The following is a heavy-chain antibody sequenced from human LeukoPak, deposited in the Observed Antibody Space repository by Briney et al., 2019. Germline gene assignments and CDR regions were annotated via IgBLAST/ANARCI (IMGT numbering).Heavy chain of an antibody. CDR2: IYYSGST. J-gene: IGHJ5*02. CDR3: ARGLFDFWSGYARFDP. V-gene: IGHV4-61*08. CDR1: GGSISSGGYY. D-gene: IGHD3-3*01. Sequence: SETLSLTCTVSGGSISSGGYYWSWIRQHPGKGLEWIGYIYYSGSTNYNPSLKSRVTISVDTSKNQSSLKLSSVTAADTAVYYCARGLFDFWSGYARFDPWGQGTLVTVSS.